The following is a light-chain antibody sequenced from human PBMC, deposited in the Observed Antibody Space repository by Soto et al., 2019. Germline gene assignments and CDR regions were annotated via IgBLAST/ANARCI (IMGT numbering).Light chain of an antibody. V-gene: IGKV3-15*01. CDR1: QSVSSN. Sequence: EVVMTQSPATLSVSPGERATLSCRASQSVSSNLAWYQQKPGQAPRLLIYVASTRAIGIPARFSGSGSVTEFTLTISSPQSEDFAVYYCQQYNNWPPWTFGQGTKVAIK. CDR3: QQYNNWPPWT. J-gene: IGKJ1*01. CDR2: VAS.